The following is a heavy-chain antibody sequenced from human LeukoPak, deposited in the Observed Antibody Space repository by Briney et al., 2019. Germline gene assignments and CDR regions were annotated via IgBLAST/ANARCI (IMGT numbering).Heavy chain of an antibody. CDR1: GGSISGFY. Sequence: TSETLSLTCTVSGGSISGFYWNWIRQSAEKGLEWIGRIYSSGSTNYNPSLGSRVSMSVDTSKNHFSLRLSSVTAADTAFYFCAKGGSNYFYYGMDVGRQGTTVTVSS. CDR2: IYSSGST. CDR3: AKGGSNYFYYGMDV. J-gene: IGHJ6*02. V-gene: IGHV4-4*07. D-gene: IGHD3-9*01.